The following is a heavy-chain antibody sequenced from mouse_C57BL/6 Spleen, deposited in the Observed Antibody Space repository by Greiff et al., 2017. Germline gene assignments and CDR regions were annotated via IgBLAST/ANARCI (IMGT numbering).Heavy chain of an antibody. D-gene: IGHD3-1*01. CDR1: GYTFTSYW. Sequence: QVQLQQPGAELVKPGASVKLSCKASGYTFTSYWMPWVKQRPGHGLEWIGDIYPGGGYTNYNEQFKGKATLTADKSSSTAYMQFSSLTSEDSAIYYCARRAPGDFDYWGQGTTLTVSS. J-gene: IGHJ2*01. V-gene: IGHV1-63*01. CDR3: ARRAPGDFDY. CDR2: IYPGGGYT.